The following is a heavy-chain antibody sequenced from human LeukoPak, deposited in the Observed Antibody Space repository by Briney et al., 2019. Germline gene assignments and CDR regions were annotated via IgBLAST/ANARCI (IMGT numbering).Heavy chain of an antibody. D-gene: IGHD5-24*01. Sequence: ASVTVSCKVSGYTLTELSMHWVRQAPGKGLEWMGGFDPEDGETIYAQKFQGRVTMTEDTSTDTAYMELSSLRSEDTAVYYCALGDGYNSDYFDYWGQGTLVTVSS. CDR1: GYTLTELS. CDR3: ALGDGYNSDYFDY. CDR2: FDPEDGET. V-gene: IGHV1-24*01. J-gene: IGHJ4*02.